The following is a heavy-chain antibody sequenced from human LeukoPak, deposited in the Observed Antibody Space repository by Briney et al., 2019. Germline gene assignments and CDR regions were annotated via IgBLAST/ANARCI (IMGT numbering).Heavy chain of an antibody. V-gene: IGHV3-48*03. J-gene: IGHJ4*02. CDR3: ARVGTGDFDY. D-gene: IGHD1-14*01. Sequence: GGSLRLSCAASGFTFSTYEMNWVRQPPGKGLEWVSFISSSGSAKYYVDSVKGRFTISRDNAKNSLYLQMNSLRAEDTALYYCARVGTGDFDYWGQGTLVTVSS. CDR1: GFTFSTYE. CDR2: ISSSGSAK.